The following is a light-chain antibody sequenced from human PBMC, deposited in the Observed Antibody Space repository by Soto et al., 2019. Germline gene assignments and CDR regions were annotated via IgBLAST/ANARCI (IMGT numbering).Light chain of an antibody. V-gene: IGKV1-33*01. Sequence: DIQLTQSPSSLSASVGDRVTITCQASQDINNYVNWYQQKAGTAPNLLIYDASTLKPGVPSRFSGSGSGTDFTLKISRVEAEDVGVYYCMQALQTGYTFGQGTKLEIK. CDR3: MQALQTGYT. CDR1: QDINNY. CDR2: DAS. J-gene: IGKJ2*01.